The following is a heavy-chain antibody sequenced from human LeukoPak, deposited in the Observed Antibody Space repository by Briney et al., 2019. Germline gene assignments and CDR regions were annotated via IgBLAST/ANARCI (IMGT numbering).Heavy chain of an antibody. CDR2: ISAYNGNT. Sequence: ASVKVSCKASGGTFSSYAISWVRQAPGQGLEWMGWISAYNGNTNYAQKLQGRVTMTTDTSTSTAYMELRSLRSDDTAVYYCAREGSGWYGHYFDYWGQGTLVTVSS. J-gene: IGHJ4*02. V-gene: IGHV1-18*01. CDR1: GGTFSSYA. CDR3: AREGSGWYGHYFDY. D-gene: IGHD6-19*01.